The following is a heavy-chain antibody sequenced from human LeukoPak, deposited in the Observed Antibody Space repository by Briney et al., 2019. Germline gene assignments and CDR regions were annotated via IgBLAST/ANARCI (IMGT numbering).Heavy chain of an antibody. Sequence: HPGGSLRLSCAASGFTFSSYAMSWVRQAPGKGLEWVSAISGSGGSTYYADSVKGRFTISRDNSKNTLYLQMNSLRAEDTAVYYCAKIPVPFSYRIGALDYWGQGTLVTVSS. V-gene: IGHV3-23*01. CDR2: ISGSGGST. CDR1: GFTFSSYA. CDR3: AKIPVPFSYRIGALDY. D-gene: IGHD6-25*01. J-gene: IGHJ4*02.